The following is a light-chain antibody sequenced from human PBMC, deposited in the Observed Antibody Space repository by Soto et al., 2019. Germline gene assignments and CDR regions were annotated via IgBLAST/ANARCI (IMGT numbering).Light chain of an antibody. CDR3: AVWDYSLSGVV. Sequence: QSVLTQPPSASGTPGQRVTISCSGSSSNIGSNYVYWYQQLPGTAPKLLIYRNNQRPSGVPDRFSGSKSGTSASLAISGLRSEDEADYHCAVWDYSLSGVVFGGGTKLTVL. CDR2: RNN. J-gene: IGLJ2*01. CDR1: SSNIGSNY. V-gene: IGLV1-47*01.